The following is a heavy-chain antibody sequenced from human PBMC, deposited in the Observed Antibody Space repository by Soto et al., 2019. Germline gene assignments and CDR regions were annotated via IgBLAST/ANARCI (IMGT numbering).Heavy chain of an antibody. CDR2: INPRIGGNT. D-gene: IGHD6-19*01. CDR3: ARGDAPSSGWSFDF. Sequence: QVQLMQSGAEVKKPGASLRVSCRPLGYIPTGNYMNWRDRAPGQGFEWVAMINPRIGGNTHYPRKFKGRVTVTSDPPTSTVYMELSSLSSDYTAVYFCARGDAPSSGWSFDFWGQGTLVTVSS. J-gene: IGHJ4*02. CDR1: GYIPTGNY. V-gene: IGHV1-46*03.